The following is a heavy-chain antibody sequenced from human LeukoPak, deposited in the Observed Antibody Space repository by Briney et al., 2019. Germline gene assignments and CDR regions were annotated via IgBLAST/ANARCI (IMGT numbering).Heavy chain of an antibody. J-gene: IGHJ4*02. CDR2: INPHSGGT. CDR1: GYTFTGYY. CDR3: ARLVQFPYYDNTTYYDY. Sequence: GASVKVSCKASGYTFTGYYLHWVRQAPGQGLKWVGWINPHSGGTNYVQKFQGRVTMTRGTSITTAYMELNRLRFDDTAVYYCARLVQFPYYDNTTYYDYWGQGTLVTVSS. V-gene: IGHV1-2*02. D-gene: IGHD3-22*01.